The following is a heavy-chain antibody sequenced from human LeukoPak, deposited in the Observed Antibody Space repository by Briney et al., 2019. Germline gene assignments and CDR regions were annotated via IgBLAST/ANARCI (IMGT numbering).Heavy chain of an antibody. Sequence: GGSLRLSCAASGFTLSSYNMYWVRQAPGKGLEWVSYISSSSSTIYYADSVKGRFTISRDNAKNSLYLQMNSLRAEDTAVYYCARGAYYYYMDVWGKGTTVTVSS. J-gene: IGHJ6*03. CDR1: GFTLSSYN. CDR3: ARGAYYYYMDV. V-gene: IGHV3-48*04. CDR2: ISSSSSTI.